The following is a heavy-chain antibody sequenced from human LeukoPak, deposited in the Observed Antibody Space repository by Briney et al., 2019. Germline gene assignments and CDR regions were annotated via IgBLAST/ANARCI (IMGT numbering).Heavy chain of an antibody. J-gene: IGHJ4*02. Sequence: GASVKVSCKASGGTFSSYAISWVRQAPGQGLEWMGGIIPIFGTANYAQKFQGRVTITADESTSTAYMELSSLRSEDTAVYYRARGPRVAGTVLDYWGQGTLVTVSS. CDR2: IIPIFGTA. D-gene: IGHD6-19*01. V-gene: IGHV1-69*13. CDR1: GGTFSSYA. CDR3: ARGPRVAGTVLDY.